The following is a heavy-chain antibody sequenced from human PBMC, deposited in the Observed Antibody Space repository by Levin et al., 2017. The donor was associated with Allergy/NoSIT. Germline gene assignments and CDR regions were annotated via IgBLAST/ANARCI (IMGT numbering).Heavy chain of an antibody. D-gene: IGHD1-1*01. CDR3: ARGRGTSSTWPPFDY. Sequence: PSETLSLTCTVSGGSISSYYWSWIRQPPGKGLEWIGYIYYSGSTNYNPSLKSRLTITLDTSQNHFSLKLSSVTTTDTAIYYCARGRGTSSTWPPFDYWGQGTLVTVSS. CDR1: GGSISSYY. CDR2: IYYSGST. J-gene: IGHJ4*02. V-gene: IGHV4-59*01.